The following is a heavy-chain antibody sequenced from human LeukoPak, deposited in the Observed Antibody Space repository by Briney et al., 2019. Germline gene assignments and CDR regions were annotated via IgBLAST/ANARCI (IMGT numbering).Heavy chain of an antibody. CDR2: IYYSGST. D-gene: IGHD2-21*02. J-gene: IGHJ4*02. CDR3: ARRIATVISSFDY. Sequence: PSETLSLTCTVSGGSISSYYWSWIRQPPGKGLEWIGYIYYSGSTNYNPSLKSRVTISVDTSKNQFSLKLSSVTAADTAVYYCARRIATVISSFDYWGQGTLVTVSS. V-gene: IGHV4-59*08. CDR1: GGSISSYY.